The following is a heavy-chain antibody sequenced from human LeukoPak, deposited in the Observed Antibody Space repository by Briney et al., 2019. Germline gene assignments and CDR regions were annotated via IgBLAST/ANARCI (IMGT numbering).Heavy chain of an antibody. J-gene: IGHJ6*03. CDR1: GFTFSSYW. V-gene: IGHV3-7*01. D-gene: IGHD3-10*01. Sequence: GGSLRLSCAASGFTFSSYWMSWVRQAPGKGLEWVANIKEDGSEKYYVDSVKGRFTISRDNAKNSLYLQMNSLRAEDTAVYYCARDGSGSEGGYYMDVWGKGTTVTISS. CDR2: IKEDGSEK. CDR3: ARDGSGSEGGYYMDV.